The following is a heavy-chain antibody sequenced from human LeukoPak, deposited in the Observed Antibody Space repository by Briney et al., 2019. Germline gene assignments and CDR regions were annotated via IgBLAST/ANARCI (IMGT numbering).Heavy chain of an antibody. Sequence: GASVKVSCKASGYTFTSYYMHWVRQAPGQGLEWMGIINPSGGSTSYAQKFQGRVTMTGDMSTSTVYMELSSLRSEDTAVYYCARDDLYDFWSGYLLDYWGQGTLVTVSS. CDR1: GYTFTSYY. V-gene: IGHV1-46*01. D-gene: IGHD3-3*01. CDR2: INPSGGST. CDR3: ARDDLYDFWSGYLLDY. J-gene: IGHJ4*02.